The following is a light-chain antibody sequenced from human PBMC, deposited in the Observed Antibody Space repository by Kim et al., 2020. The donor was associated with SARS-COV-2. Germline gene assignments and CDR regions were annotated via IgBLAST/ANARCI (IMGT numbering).Light chain of an antibody. J-gene: IGKJ3*01. CDR3: QQYATSPLFV. Sequence: SSYLAWYHQRPGQAPRLLIYAASTRATGIPDRFSGSGAGTDFTLTISRLEPEDLGMYFCQQYATSPLFVFGPGTKVDIK. CDR2: AAS. CDR1: SSY. V-gene: IGKV3-20*01.